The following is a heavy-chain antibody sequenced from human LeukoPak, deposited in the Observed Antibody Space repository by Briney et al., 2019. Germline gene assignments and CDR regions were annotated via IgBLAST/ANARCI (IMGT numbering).Heavy chain of an antibody. V-gene: IGHV3-48*03. CDR3: AKGAGSGSYLTYYYYYMDV. CDR1: GFTFSSYE. J-gene: IGHJ6*03. D-gene: IGHD3-10*01. Sequence: GGSLRLSCAASGFTFSSYEMNWVRQAPGKGLEWVSYISSSGSNIKYADSVKGRFTISRDNAKNSLYLQMNSLRAEDTALYYCAKGAGSGSYLTYYYYYMDVWGKGTTVTISS. CDR2: ISSSGSNI.